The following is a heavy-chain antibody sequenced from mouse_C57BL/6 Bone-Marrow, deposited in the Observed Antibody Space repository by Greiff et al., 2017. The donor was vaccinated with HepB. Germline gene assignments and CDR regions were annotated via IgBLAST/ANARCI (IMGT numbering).Heavy chain of an antibody. V-gene: IGHV1-82*01. D-gene: IGHD2-3*01. Sequence: QVQLQQSGPELVKPGASVKISCKASGYAFSSSWMNWVKQRPGKGLEWIGRIYPGDGDTNYNGKFKGKATLTADKSSSTAYMQLSSLTSEDSAVYFCARVVYDGYCVSFAYGGQGTLVTVSA. CDR2: IYPGDGDT. CDR3: ARVVYDGYCVSFAY. CDR1: GYAFSSSW. J-gene: IGHJ3*01.